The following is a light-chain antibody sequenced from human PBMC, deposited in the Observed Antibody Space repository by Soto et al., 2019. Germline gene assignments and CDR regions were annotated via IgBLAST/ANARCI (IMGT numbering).Light chain of an antibody. J-gene: IGLJ2*01. CDR2: GNS. CDR3: QSYDSSLSGGVV. Sequence: QAVVTQPPSVSGAPGQRVTISCTGSSSNIGAGYDVHWYQQLPGTAPKLLIYGNSNRPSGVPDRFSGSKSGTSASLAITGLQAEDEADYYCQSYDSSLSGGVVFGGGTQLTVL. V-gene: IGLV1-40*01. CDR1: SSNIGAGYD.